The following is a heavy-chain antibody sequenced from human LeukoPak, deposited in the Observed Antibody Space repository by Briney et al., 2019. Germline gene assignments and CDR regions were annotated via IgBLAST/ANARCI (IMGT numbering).Heavy chain of an antibody. CDR3: ARDMSYGSGSDYYYGMDV. Sequence: ASVKVSCKASGYTFTSYGIGWVRQAPGQGLEWMGVINPSGGSTHYAQKFQGRVTMTRDTSTSTVYMELSSLRSEDTAVFYCARDMSYGSGSDYYYGMDVWGQGTTVTVSS. CDR1: GYTFTSYG. J-gene: IGHJ6*02. CDR2: INPSGGST. D-gene: IGHD3-10*01. V-gene: IGHV1-46*01.